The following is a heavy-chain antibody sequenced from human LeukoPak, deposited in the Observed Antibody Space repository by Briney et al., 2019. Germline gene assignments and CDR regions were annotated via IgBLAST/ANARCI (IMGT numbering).Heavy chain of an antibody. CDR3: ARSTMVRGVISLFDY. Sequence: PGESLRISCKGSGHSFTSYWIGWVRQMPGKGLEWMGIIYPGDSDTRYSPSFQGQVTISADKSISTAYLQWSSLKASDTAMYYCARSTMVRGVISLFDYWGQGTLVTVSS. D-gene: IGHD3-10*01. CDR2: IYPGDSDT. V-gene: IGHV5-51*01. CDR1: GHSFTSYW. J-gene: IGHJ4*02.